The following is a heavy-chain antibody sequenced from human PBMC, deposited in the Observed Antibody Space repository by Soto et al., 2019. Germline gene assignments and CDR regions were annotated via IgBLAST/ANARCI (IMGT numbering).Heavy chain of an antibody. V-gene: IGHV1-69*13. CDR2: IIPIFGTA. J-gene: IGHJ6*02. CDR3: ATRYSGYDARYYYYGMDV. Sequence: GASVKVSCKASEGTFSSYAISWVRQAPGQGLEWMGGIIPIFGTANYAQKFQGRVTITADESTSTAYMELSSLRSEDTAVYYCATRYSGYDARYYYYGMDVWGQGTTVTVSS. CDR1: EGTFSSYA. D-gene: IGHD5-12*01.